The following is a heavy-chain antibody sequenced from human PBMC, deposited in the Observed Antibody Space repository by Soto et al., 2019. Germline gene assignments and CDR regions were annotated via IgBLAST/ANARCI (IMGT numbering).Heavy chain of an antibody. Sequence: QVQLVQSGAEVKKPGSSVKVSCKASGGTFSSYTISWVRQAPGQGLEWMGRIIPFVGIANYAQKFKGRVTFTADKSTSTAYMELSSLRSEDTAVYYCAMEYCSSTSCYRDYWGQGTLVTVSS. CDR1: GGTFSSYT. CDR3: AMEYCSSTSCYRDY. V-gene: IGHV1-69*02. CDR2: IIPFVGIA. D-gene: IGHD2-2*02. J-gene: IGHJ4*02.